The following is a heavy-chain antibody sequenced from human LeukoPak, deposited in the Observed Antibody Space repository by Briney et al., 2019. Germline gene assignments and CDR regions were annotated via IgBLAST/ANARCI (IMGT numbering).Heavy chain of an antibody. D-gene: IGHD3-22*01. V-gene: IGHV1-18*01. J-gene: IGHJ4*02. CDR1: GYTFTSYG. CDR2: ISAYNGNT. CDR3: ARAPDEYYYDSSSGDY. Sequence: ASVKVSCKASGYTFTSYGINWLRQAPGQGLEWMGWISAYNGNTNYAQKLQGRVTMTTDTSTSTAYMELRSLRSDDTAVYYCARAPDEYYYDSSSGDYWGQGTLVTVSS.